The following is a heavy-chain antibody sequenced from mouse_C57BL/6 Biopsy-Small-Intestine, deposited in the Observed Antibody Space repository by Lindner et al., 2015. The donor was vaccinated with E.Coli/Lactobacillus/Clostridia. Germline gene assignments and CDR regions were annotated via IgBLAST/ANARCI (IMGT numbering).Heavy chain of an antibody. CDR1: GYAFSSSW. CDR3: TRSSYYGSPYFDY. D-gene: IGHD1-1*01. V-gene: IGHV1-82*01. J-gene: IGHJ2*01. CDR2: IYPGDGDT. Sequence: QLQESGPELVKPGASVKISCKASGYAFSSSWMNWVKQRPGKGLEWIGRIYPGDGDTNYNGKFKGKATLTADKSSSTAYMQLSSLTSEDSAVYFCTRSSYYGSPYFDYWGQGTTLTVSS.